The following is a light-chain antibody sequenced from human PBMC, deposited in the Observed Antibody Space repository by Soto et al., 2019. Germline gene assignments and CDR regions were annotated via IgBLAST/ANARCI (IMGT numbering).Light chain of an antibody. CDR1: QTISRW. Sequence: DIQMTQSPSTLSASVGDRVTITCRASQTISRWLAWYQQKPGKAPKLLIYDASTLKSGVPSRFSGSGSGTEFTLTVSNLQPYDFATYYCQQYSSYGTFGQGTKVEIK. J-gene: IGKJ1*01. CDR2: DAS. V-gene: IGKV1-5*01. CDR3: QQYSSYGT.